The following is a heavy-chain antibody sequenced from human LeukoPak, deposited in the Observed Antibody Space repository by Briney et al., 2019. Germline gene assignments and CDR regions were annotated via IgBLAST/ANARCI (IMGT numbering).Heavy chain of an antibody. CDR1: GYTFTSYY. J-gene: IGHJ3*02. CDR3: ARVARYYYDSSGYRNAFDI. V-gene: IGHV1-46*01. D-gene: IGHD3-22*01. Sequence: ASVKVSCKTSGYTFTSYYMHWVRQAPGQGLEWIGIINPSGGSTSYAQKFQGRVTMTRDTSTSTVYMELSSLRSEDTAVYYCARVARYYYDSSGYRNAFDIWGQGTMVTVSS. CDR2: INPSGGST.